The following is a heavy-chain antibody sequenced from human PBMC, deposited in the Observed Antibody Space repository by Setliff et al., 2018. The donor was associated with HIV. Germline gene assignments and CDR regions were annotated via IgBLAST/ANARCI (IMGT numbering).Heavy chain of an antibody. Sequence: TLSLTCTVSGDSLSGAGFYWTWIRQLPGKGLEWIGSIYYSGSTYYNPSLKSRVTISLGTSRWQFSLTLNSVSAADTAVYFCAREAMYYYDTSGHPQGFDYWGQGTLVTVSS. V-gene: IGHV4-31*03. CDR3: AREAMYYYDTSGHPQGFDY. CDR2: IYYSGST. J-gene: IGHJ4*02. CDR1: GDSLSGAGFY. D-gene: IGHD3-22*01.